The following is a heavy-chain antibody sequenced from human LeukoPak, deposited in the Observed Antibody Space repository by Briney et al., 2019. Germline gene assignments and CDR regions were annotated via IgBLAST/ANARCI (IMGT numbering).Heavy chain of an antibody. Sequence: GGSLRLSCAASGFTFSSYWMTWVRQAPGKGLEWVANIKQDGGEKYYVDSVKGRFTISRDNAKNSLYLHMNSLRAEDTATYFCVRGSSGIVVRGIAWAWFDPWGQGTLVTVSS. D-gene: IGHD3-10*01. CDR3: VRGSSGIVVRGIAWAWFDP. CDR2: IKQDGGEK. CDR1: GFTFSSYW. J-gene: IGHJ5*02. V-gene: IGHV3-7*05.